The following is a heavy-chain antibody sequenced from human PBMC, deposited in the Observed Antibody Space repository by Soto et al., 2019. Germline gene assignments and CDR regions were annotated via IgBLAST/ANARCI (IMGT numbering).Heavy chain of an antibody. J-gene: IGHJ4*02. CDR2: IYSGGAT. V-gene: IGHV3-53*01. CDR3: ARGSYRAFDY. D-gene: IGHD4-4*01. CDR1: ELSVSSNY. Sequence: EVQLVESGGGLIQPGGSLRLSCAASELSVSSNYLSWVRQAPGKGLEWVSGIYSGGATYYADFVKGRFTFSRDNSKNTLYLQMNSLRVGDTAVYYCARGSYRAFDYWGQGTLVTVSS.